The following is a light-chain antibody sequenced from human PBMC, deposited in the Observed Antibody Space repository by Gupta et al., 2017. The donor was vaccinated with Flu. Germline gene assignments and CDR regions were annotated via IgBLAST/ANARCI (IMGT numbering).Light chain of an antibody. V-gene: IGKV1-9*01. Sequence: DIQLTQSPSFLSASVADRVTLSCRASQGIGSYLAWYQQKPGKAPKLLIYGASTLQSGVPSRFSGSGSGTEFTLTISSLQPEDFATYYCQQVNSYPPWTFGQGTKVEV. CDR1: QGIGSY. CDR3: QQVNSYPPWT. CDR2: GAS. J-gene: IGKJ1*01.